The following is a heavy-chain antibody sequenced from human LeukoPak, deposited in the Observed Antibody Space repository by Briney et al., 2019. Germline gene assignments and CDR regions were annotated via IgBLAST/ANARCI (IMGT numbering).Heavy chain of an antibody. J-gene: IGHJ4*02. CDR3: ARGTGELDY. CDR2: ISGSGSNI. V-gene: IGHV3-48*04. D-gene: IGHD3-10*01. Sequence: PGGSLRLSCAASGFTFSSYAMSWVRQAPGKGLEWVSYISGSGSNIYYADSVKGRFTISRDNAKNSLYLQMNSLRAEDTAVYYCARGTGELDYWGQGTLVTVSS. CDR1: GFTFSSYA.